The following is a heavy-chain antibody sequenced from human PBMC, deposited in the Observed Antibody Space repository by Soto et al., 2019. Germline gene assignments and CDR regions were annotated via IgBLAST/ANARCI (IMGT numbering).Heavy chain of an antibody. CDR2: ISSTTSYV. CDR3: ARDPSEGRVGNWFES. D-gene: IGHD2-2*01. J-gene: IGHJ5*01. CDR1: GFTFSRYG. V-gene: IGHV3-21*06. Sequence: GGSLRLSCAASGFTFSRYGMNWLRQAPGKGLEWVASISSTTSYVYYADSVKGRFSTSRDNAKNILYLEMYALRTEDTAVYYCARDPSEGRVGNWFESWGQGTLVTSPQ.